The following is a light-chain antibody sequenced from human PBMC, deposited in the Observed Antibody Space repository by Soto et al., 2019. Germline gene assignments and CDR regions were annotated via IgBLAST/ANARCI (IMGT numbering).Light chain of an antibody. Sequence: QSVRTRAASGYGVAGQGLTFTYTGSSSNIGAGYDVHWYQQLPGTAPKLLIYVNINRPSGVPDRFSGSKSGTSASLAITGLQAEDEAEYYCQSYDSSLSAYVFGTGTKVTVL. CDR3: QSYDSSLSAYV. V-gene: IGLV1-40*01. CDR1: SSNIGAGYD. J-gene: IGLJ1*01. CDR2: VNI.